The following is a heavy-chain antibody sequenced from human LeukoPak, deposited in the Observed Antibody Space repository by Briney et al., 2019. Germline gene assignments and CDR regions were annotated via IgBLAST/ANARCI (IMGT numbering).Heavy chain of an antibody. J-gene: IGHJ4*02. CDR2: ISYDGSNK. Sequence: PGRSLRLSCAASGFTFSSYAMHWVRQAPGKGLEWVAVISYDGSNKYYADSAKGRFTISRDNSKNTLYLQMNSLRAEDTAVYYCARDILEMAGSDFWGQGTLVTVSS. CDR1: GFTFSSYA. CDR3: ARDILEMAGSDF. D-gene: IGHD5-24*01. V-gene: IGHV3-30-3*01.